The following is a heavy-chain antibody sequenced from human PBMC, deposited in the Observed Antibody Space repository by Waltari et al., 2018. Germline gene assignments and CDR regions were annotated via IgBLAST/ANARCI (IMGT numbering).Heavy chain of an antibody. D-gene: IGHD4-17*01. J-gene: IGHJ4*02. CDR2: ISSCGSTI. V-gene: IGHV3-11*04. CDR3: ASIPEDDYGDSDYFDY. CDR1: GFTFSDYY. Sequence: QVQLVESGGGLVKPGGSLRLSCAASGFTFSDYYMSWIRQAPGKGLGWVSYISSCGSTIYYADSVKGRFTIARDNAKNSLYLQMNSLRAEDTAVYYCASIPEDDYGDSDYFDYWGQGTLVTVSS.